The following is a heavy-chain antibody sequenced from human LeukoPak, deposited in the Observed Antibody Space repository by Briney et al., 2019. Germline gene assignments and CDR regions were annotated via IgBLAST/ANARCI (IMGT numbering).Heavy chain of an antibody. CDR2: IYYTGST. J-gene: IGHJ6*02. Sequence: PSETLSLTCTVSGGSFNSYYWNWIRQPPGKGLEWIGYIYYTGSTNYNPSFKSRVTISVDTSKNQFSLKLSSVTAADTAMYYCAGDTYGMDVWGQGTTVTVSS. CDR3: AGDTYGMDV. V-gene: IGHV4-59*12. CDR1: GGSFNSYY.